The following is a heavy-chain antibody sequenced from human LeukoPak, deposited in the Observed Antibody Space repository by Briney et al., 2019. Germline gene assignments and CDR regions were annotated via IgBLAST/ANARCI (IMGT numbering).Heavy chain of an antibody. CDR3: AKQLGYCSDGSCYFPY. Sequence: GGSLRLSCAASGFTFSSSAMSWVRQAPGKGLEWVSAISNNGGYTYYADSVQGRFTISRDNAKSTLCPQMNSLRAEDTAVYYCAKQLGYCSDGSCYFPYWGQGTLVTVSS. D-gene: IGHD2-15*01. CDR1: GFTFSSSA. J-gene: IGHJ4*02. V-gene: IGHV3-23*01. CDR2: ISNNGGYT.